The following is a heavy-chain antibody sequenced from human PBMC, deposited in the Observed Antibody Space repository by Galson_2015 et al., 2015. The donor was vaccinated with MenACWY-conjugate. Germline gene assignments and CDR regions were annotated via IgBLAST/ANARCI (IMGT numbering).Heavy chain of an antibody. D-gene: IGHD5-18*01. CDR1: GFTVSNLY. CDR3: ARLPRYSASRRALGYLDN. Sequence: SLRLSCAASGFTVSNLYMTWVRQAPGKGLECVAIIDSGDRTYYSDSVKGRFTISRDNSKNTLDLQMNSLRAEDTAMYYCARLPRYSASRRALGYLDNWGQGTRVTVST. CDR2: IDSGDRT. J-gene: IGHJ4*02. V-gene: IGHV3-53*01.